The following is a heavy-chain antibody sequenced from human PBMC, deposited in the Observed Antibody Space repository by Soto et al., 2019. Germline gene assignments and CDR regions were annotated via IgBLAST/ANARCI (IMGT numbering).Heavy chain of an antibody. V-gene: IGHV1-2*02. CDR3: AADSLGIAVAGTIVDY. CDR1: GYTFTGYY. Sequence: WASVKVSCKASGYTFTGYYMHWVRQAPGQGLEWMGWINPNSGGTNYAQKFQGRVTMTRDTSISTAYMELSRLRSDDTAVYYCAADSLGIAVAGTIVDYWGQGTLVTVSS. CDR2: INPNSGGT. J-gene: IGHJ4*02. D-gene: IGHD6-19*01.